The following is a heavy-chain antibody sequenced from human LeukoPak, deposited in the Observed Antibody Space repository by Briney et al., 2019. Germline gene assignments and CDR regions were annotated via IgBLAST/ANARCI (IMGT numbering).Heavy chain of an antibody. CDR3: AKSRSHSSAWYGSDFDH. V-gene: IGHV3-23*01. Sequence: QLGGSLRLSCAASGFTFSSYAMSWVRQAPGKGLEWVSGLSGSGGDTYYADSVKGRFTISRDNSNNTPYLQMNSLRAEDTALYYCAKSRSHSSAWYGSDFDHWGQGTLVTVSS. CDR1: GFTFSSYA. J-gene: IGHJ4*02. CDR2: LSGSGGDT. D-gene: IGHD6-19*01.